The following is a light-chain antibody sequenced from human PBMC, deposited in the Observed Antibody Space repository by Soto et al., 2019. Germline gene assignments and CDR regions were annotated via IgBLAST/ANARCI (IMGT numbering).Light chain of an antibody. Sequence: QSVLTQPASVSGSPGQSITISCTGTSSDVGGYNYVSWYQQHPGKAPKLMIYEVSNRPSGVSNRFSGSKSGNTASLTISGLQAEDEADYYCSSYASSSTSFGTGTKLTVL. CDR3: SSYASSSTS. J-gene: IGLJ1*01. V-gene: IGLV2-14*03. CDR1: SSDVGGYNY. CDR2: EVS.